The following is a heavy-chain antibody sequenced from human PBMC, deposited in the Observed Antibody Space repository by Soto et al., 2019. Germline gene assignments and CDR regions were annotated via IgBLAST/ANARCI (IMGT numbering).Heavy chain of an antibody. J-gene: IGHJ6*02. CDR2: IYYSGST. CDR1: GGSLSSGGYY. D-gene: IGHD3-10*01. CDR3: ARERTWFGELLYGMDV. Sequence: PSETLSLTCTVSGGSLSSGGYYWSWIRQHPGKGLEWIGYIYYSGSTYYNPSLKSRVTISVDTSKNQFSLKLSSVTAADTAVYYCARERTWFGELLYGMDVWGQGTTVTVSS. V-gene: IGHV4-31*03.